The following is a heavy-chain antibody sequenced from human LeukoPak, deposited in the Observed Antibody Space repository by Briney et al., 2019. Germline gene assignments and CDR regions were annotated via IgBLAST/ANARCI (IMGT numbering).Heavy chain of an antibody. Sequence: SQTLSLTCAISGDSVSTNSVALNWIRQSPSRGLEWLGRTSYRSKWYNDYAVSVKSRITITPDTSKNQFSLQLNSVTPEDTAVYFCAREAEITRFDYWGQGTLVTVSS. V-gene: IGHV6-1*01. CDR3: AREAEITRFDY. D-gene: IGHD5-24*01. CDR2: TSYRSKWYN. J-gene: IGHJ4*02. CDR1: GDSVSTNSVA.